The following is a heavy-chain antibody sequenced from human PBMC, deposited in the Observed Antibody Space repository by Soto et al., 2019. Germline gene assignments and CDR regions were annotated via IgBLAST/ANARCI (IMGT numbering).Heavy chain of an antibody. Sequence: QVQLVQSGAEVKKPGSSVKVSCKASGGTFSSYTISWVRQAPGQGLEWMGRIIPILGIANYAQKFQGRVTSTADKSTSTAYMELSSLRSEDTAVYYCARVVATITGWGDDYWGQGTLVTVSS. D-gene: IGHD5-12*01. CDR2: IIPILGIA. CDR1: GGTFSSYT. CDR3: ARVVATITGWGDDY. V-gene: IGHV1-69*02. J-gene: IGHJ4*02.